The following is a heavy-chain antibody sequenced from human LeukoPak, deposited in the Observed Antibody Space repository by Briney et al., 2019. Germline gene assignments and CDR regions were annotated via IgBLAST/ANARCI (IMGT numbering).Heavy chain of an antibody. Sequence: SETLSLTCTVSGGSLSSSHFYWGWIRQPPGKGLEWIGNIYYSGSTYYNPSLKGRVTISVDTSKNQFSLKLSSVTAADTAVFYCARTISGWYYFDYWGQGTLVTVSS. CDR3: ARTISGWYYFDY. D-gene: IGHD6-13*01. V-gene: IGHV4-39*07. CDR2: IYYSGST. CDR1: GGSLSSSHFY. J-gene: IGHJ4*02.